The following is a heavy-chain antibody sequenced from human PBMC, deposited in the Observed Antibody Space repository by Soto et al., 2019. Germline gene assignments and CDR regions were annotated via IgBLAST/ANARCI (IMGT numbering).Heavy chain of an antibody. J-gene: IGHJ4*02. CDR2: ISGNGGST. CDR3: AKSPGFGVITDLDTYYFDY. V-gene: IGHV3-23*01. Sequence: GGSLRLSCAASGFTFSSYAMSWVRQAPGKGLEWVSAISGNGGSTYYADSVKGRFAISRDNSKNTLYLQMNSLRAEDTAVYYCAKSPGFGVITDLDTYYFDYWGQGALVTVSS. D-gene: IGHD3-22*01. CDR1: GFTFSSYA.